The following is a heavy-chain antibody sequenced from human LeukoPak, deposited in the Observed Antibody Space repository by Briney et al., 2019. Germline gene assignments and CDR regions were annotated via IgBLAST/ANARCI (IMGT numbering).Heavy chain of an antibody. D-gene: IGHD3-16*01. J-gene: IGHJ4*02. Sequence: PGGSLRLSCAASGFTFSSYSMNWVRQAPGKGLEWASSISSSSSYIYYADSVKGRFTISRDNAKNSLRLQMNSLRAEDTAVYYCMSYAGRSDDYWGQGTLVTVSS. V-gene: IGHV3-21*01. CDR1: GFTFSSYS. CDR2: ISSSSSYI. CDR3: MSYAGRSDDY.